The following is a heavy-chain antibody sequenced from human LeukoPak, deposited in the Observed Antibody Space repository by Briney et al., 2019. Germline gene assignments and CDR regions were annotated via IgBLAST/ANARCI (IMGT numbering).Heavy chain of an antibody. CDR2: IYTSGST. D-gene: IGHD2-2*01. V-gene: IGHV4-4*07. CDR3: AREGYCSSTSCYPAFDI. J-gene: IGHJ3*02. Sequence: SETLSLTCTVSGGSISSYYWSWIRQPAGKGLEWIGRIYTSGSTNYNPSLKSRVTMSVDTSKNQFSLKLSSVTAADTAVYYCAREGYCSSTSCYPAFDIWGQGTMVTVSS. CDR1: GGSISSYY.